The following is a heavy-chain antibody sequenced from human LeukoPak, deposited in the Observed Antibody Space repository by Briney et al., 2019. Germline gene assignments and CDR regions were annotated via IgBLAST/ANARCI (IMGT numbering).Heavy chain of an antibody. D-gene: IGHD3-10*01. CDR2: ISWNSVSI. V-gene: IGHV3-9*01. J-gene: IGHJ4*02. CDR3: AKAEETMVRATSFDF. Sequence: PGGSLRLSCAASGFTFDDYAMHWVRQAPGKGLEWVSCISWNSVSIYYADSVKGRFTISRDNAKNSLYLQMNGLRAEDTALYYCAKAEETMVRATSFDFWGQGTLVTVSS. CDR1: GFTFDDYA.